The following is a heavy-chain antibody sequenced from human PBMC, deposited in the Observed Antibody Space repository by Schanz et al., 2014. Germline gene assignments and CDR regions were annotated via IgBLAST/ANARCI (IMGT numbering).Heavy chain of an antibody. CDR1: GFAFSSYG. V-gene: IGHV3-23*01. CDR3: AKDAPYPFDL. CDR2: FDAHDGRA. J-gene: IGHJ2*01. Sequence: EVQLLESGGGLVQPGGSLRLSCLASGFAFSSYGMNWLRQAPGKGLEWVSGFDAHDGRAYYADSAKGRFTISRDNSKNTLYLQMNSLRAEDTAIYYCAKDAPYPFDLWGRGTLITVSS.